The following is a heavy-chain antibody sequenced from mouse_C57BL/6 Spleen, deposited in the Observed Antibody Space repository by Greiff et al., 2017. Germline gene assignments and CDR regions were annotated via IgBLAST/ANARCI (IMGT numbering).Heavy chain of an antibody. CDR3: TRDREYFDY. CDR2: ISSGGDYI. J-gene: IGHJ2*01. V-gene: IGHV5-9-1*02. Sequence: EVKLMESGEGLVKPGGSLKLSCAASGFTFSSYAMSWVRQTPEKRLEWVAYISSGGDYIYYADTVKGRFTTSRDNARNTLYLQMSSLKSEDTAMYYCTRDREYFDYWGQGTTLTVSS. CDR1: GFTFSSYA. D-gene: IGHD2-10*02.